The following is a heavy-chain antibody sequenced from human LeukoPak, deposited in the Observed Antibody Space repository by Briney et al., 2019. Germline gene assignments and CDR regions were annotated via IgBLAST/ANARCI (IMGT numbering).Heavy chain of an antibody. Sequence: SQTLSLTCAISGDSVSSNSAAWNWIRQSPSRGLEWLGRTYYRSKWYNDYAVSVKSRITINPDTSKNQFSLQLNSVTPEDTAVYYCARSPIAAAGSPTYYYYYGMDVWGQGTTVTVSS. CDR1: GDSVSSNSAA. J-gene: IGHJ6*02. D-gene: IGHD6-13*01. CDR2: TYYRSKWYN. V-gene: IGHV6-1*01. CDR3: ARSPIAAAGSPTYYYYYGMDV.